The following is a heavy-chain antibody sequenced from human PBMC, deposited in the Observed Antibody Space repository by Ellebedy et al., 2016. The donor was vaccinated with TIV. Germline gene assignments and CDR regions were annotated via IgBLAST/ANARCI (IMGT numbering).Heavy chain of an antibody. Sequence: ASVKVSCKASGGTFNNYAFSWVRQAPGQGLEWMGRIIPILGIANYAQKFQGRVTITADKSTSTAYMELSSLTSDDTAVYYCASGKGGFWRPYYFDYWGQGTLVTVSS. CDR1: GGTFNNYA. J-gene: IGHJ4*02. CDR2: IIPILGIA. CDR3: ASGKGGFWRPYYFDY. D-gene: IGHD3-3*01. V-gene: IGHV1-69*04.